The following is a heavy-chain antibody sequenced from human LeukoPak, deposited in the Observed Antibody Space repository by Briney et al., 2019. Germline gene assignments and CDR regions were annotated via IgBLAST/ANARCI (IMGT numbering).Heavy chain of an antibody. D-gene: IGHD3-9*01. Sequence: PSETLSLTCAVSGYSISSGYYWGWIRQPPGKGLEWIGSIYHSGGTYYNPSLKSRVTISVDTSKNQFSLKLSSVTAADTAVYYCARHWPRYNYDILTGYYNTSYNWFDPWGQGTLVTVSS. V-gene: IGHV4-38-2*01. CDR3: ARHWPRYNYDILTGYYNTSYNWFDP. CDR1: GYSISSGYY. CDR2: IYHSGGT. J-gene: IGHJ5*02.